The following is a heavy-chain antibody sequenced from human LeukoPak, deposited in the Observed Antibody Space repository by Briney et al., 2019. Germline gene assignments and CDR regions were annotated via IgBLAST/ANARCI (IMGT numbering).Heavy chain of an antibody. CDR2: IIGSGSEM. V-gene: IGHV3-21*06. D-gene: IGHD1-26*01. Sequence: GGSLRLSCGGSGFTFNSYSMNCVRQAPGKGLEWVASIIGSGSEMFYADSLKGRFTISRDKSKNSLYLQMNSLRVEDTAVYYCAKVQSVIVGAMFFSFDVWGQGTMVSVSS. CDR1: GFTFNSYS. J-gene: IGHJ3*01. CDR3: AKVQSVIVGAMFFSFDV.